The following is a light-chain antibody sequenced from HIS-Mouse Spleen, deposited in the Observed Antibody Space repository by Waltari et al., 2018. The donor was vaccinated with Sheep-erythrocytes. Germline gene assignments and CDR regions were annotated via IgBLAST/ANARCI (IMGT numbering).Light chain of an antibody. CDR2: RNN. V-gene: IGLV1-47*01. J-gene: IGLJ3*02. Sequence: QSVLTQPPSASGTPGQRVTISCSGSSSNIGSKYVYWYQQLPGTAPKLLIYRNNQRPSGVPDRFSGSKSGTSASLAISGLRSEDEADYYCAAWDDSLNGPVFVGGTKLTVL. CDR1: SSNIGSKY. CDR3: AAWDDSLNGPV.